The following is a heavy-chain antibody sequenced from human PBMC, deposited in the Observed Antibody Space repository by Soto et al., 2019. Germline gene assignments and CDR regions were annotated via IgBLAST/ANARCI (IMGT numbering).Heavy chain of an antibody. CDR2: INHSGST. D-gene: IGHD2-2*01. J-gene: IGHJ5*02. CDR1: GGSFSCYY. Sequence: SETLSLTCAVYGGSFSCYYWSWIRQPPGKGLEWIGEINHSGSTNYNPSLKSRVTISVDTSKNQFSLKLSSVTAADTAVYYCARRRGHCSSTSCPRGVNWFDPWGQGTLVTVSS. CDR3: ARRRGHCSSTSCPRGVNWFDP. V-gene: IGHV4-34*01.